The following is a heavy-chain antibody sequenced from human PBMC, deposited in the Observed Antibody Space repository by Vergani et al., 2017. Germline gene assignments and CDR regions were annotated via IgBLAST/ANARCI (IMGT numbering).Heavy chain of an antibody. D-gene: IGHD3-22*01. V-gene: IGHV1-2*02. Sequence: QVQLVQSGAEVKKPGASVKVSCKASGYPFTSYYMHWVRQAPGQGLEWMGWINPNSGGTNYAQKCQGRVTMTRDTSISTAYMELSRLSSDDTAVYYCARGGYDSSGYYYSTRYYFDYWGQGTLVTVSS. CDR2: INPNSGGT. J-gene: IGHJ4*02. CDR3: ARGGYDSSGYYYSTRYYFDY. CDR1: GYPFTSYY.